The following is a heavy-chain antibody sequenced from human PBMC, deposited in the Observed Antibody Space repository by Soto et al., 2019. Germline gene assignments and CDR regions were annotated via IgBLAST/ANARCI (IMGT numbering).Heavy chain of an antibody. J-gene: IGHJ6*02. D-gene: IGHD6-19*01. CDR1: GFTFSSYA. Sequence: EVQLWESGGGLVQPGGSLRLSCAASGFTFSSYAMTWVRQAPGKGLEWVSEMSGSGRDTYYADSVKGRFTISRDNSKNTLFLQMNSLRGEDTAVYYCAKADRTGSGWSSSYYYGMDVWGQGTRVTVSS. V-gene: IGHV3-23*01. CDR3: AKADRTGSGWSSSYYYGMDV. CDR2: MSGSGRDT.